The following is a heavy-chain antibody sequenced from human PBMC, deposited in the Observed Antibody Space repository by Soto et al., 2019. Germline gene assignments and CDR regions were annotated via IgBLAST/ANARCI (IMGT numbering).Heavy chain of an antibody. CDR3: AKGRQLVPFDY. Sequence: GGSLRLSCAASGFTFDDYAMHWVRQAPGKGLEWVSGISWNSGSIGYADSVKGRFTISRDNAKNSLYLQMNSLRAEDTALYYCAKGRQLVPFDYWGQGTLVTVSS. D-gene: IGHD6-13*01. CDR1: GFTFDDYA. V-gene: IGHV3-9*01. CDR2: ISWNSGSI. J-gene: IGHJ4*02.